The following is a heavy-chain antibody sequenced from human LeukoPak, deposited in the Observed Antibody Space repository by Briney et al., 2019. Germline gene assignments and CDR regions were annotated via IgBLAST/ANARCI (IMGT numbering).Heavy chain of an antibody. V-gene: IGHV4-39*02. Sequence: SETLSLTCTVSGGSISSSRYSWGWIRQPPGKGLEWIGSIYYSGSTYYNPSPKSRVTISVDTSKNQFSLKLSSVTAADTAVYYCARDGSGSPYWGQGTLVTVSS. CDR1: GGSISSSRYS. D-gene: IGHD3-10*01. J-gene: IGHJ4*02. CDR2: IYYSGST. CDR3: ARDGSGSPY.